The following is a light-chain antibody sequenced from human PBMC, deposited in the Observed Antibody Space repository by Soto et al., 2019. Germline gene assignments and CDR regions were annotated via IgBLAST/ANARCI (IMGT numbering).Light chain of an antibody. J-gene: IGKJ2*01. Sequence: DIVMTQSPDSLAVSLGERATINCKSSQSVLYSSNNKNYLAWYQQKPGQPPKLLIYWASTRESGVPDRISGSGSGTDFTLTISSLQAEDVAVYYCQQYYSTPSEYTFGQGTKLEIK. CDR2: WAS. CDR3: QQYYSTPSEYT. V-gene: IGKV4-1*01. CDR1: QSVLYSSNNKNY.